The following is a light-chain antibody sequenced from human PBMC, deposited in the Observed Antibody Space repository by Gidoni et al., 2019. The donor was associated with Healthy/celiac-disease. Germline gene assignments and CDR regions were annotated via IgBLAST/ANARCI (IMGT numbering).Light chain of an antibody. CDR2: DAS. J-gene: IGKJ5*01. Sequence: EIVLTQSPATLSLSPGERATLSCRSSQSVSSDLAWYQQKPGQAPRLLIYDASNRATGIPARFSGSGSGTDFTLTISSLEPEDFAVYYCQQRSNWPLPITFGQGTRLEIK. CDR3: QQRSNWPLPIT. V-gene: IGKV3-11*01. CDR1: QSVSSD.